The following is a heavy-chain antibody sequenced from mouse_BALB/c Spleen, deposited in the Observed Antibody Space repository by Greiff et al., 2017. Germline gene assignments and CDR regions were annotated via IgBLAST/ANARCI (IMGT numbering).Heavy chain of an antibody. Sequence: EVQLQESGAELVRSGASVKLSCTASGFNIKDYYMHWVKQRPEQGLEWIGWIDPENGDTEYAPKFQGKATMTADTSSNTAYLQLSSLTSEDTAVYYCNAAYYGKGGDYWGQGTTLTVSS. CDR1: GFNIKDYY. D-gene: IGHD2-10*01. CDR3: NAAYYGKGGDY. CDR2: IDPENGDT. J-gene: IGHJ2*01. V-gene: IGHV14-4*02.